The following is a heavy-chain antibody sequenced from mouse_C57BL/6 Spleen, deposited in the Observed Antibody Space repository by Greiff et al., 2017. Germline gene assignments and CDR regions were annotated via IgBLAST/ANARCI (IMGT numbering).Heavy chain of an antibody. V-gene: IGHV1-18*01. CDR1: GYTFTDYN. D-gene: IGHD1-1*01. CDR3: ARRRYYGSSYEGYAMDY. CDR2: INPNNGGT. J-gene: IGHJ4*01. Sequence: EVKLMESGPELVKPGASVKIPCKASGYTFTDYNMDWVKQSHGKSLEWIGDINPNNGGTIYNQKFKGKATLTVDKSSSTAYMELRSLTSEDTAVYYCARRRYYGSSYEGYAMDYWGQGTSVTVSS.